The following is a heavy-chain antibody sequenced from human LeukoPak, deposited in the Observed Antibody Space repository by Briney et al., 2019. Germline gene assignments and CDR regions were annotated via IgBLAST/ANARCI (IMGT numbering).Heavy chain of an antibody. J-gene: IGHJ4*02. CDR2: ICGGSNPI. CDR3: ARDRSDGAGPSDH. D-gene: IGHD6-25*01. V-gene: IGHV3-48*04. Sequence: GGSLRLSCAASGFIFSFYDMNWVRQAPGKGLEYISYICGGSNPIIYADSVRGRFTVSRDNAKNLLYLQMNSLRVEDTAVYYCARDRSDGAGPSDHWGQGTLVTVSS. CDR1: GFIFSFYD.